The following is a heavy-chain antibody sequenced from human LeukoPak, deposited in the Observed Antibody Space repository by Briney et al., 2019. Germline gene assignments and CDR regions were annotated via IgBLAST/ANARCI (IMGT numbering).Heavy chain of an antibody. CDR2: IYHSGST. D-gene: IGHD3-16*01. J-gene: IGHJ4*02. CDR3: AREGGFFDY. V-gene: IGHV4-30-2*01. Sequence: SQTLSLTCAVSGGSISSGGYSWSWLRQPPGRGLEWIGYIYHSGSTYYNPSLKSRVTISVDRSKTQFSLKLSSATAADTAVYYCAREGGFFDYWGQGTLVTVSS. CDR1: GGSISSGGYS.